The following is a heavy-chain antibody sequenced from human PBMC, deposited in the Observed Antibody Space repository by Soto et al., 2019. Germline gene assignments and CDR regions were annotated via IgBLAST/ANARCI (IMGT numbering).Heavy chain of an antibody. V-gene: IGHV1-69*01. J-gene: IGHJ4*02. Sequence: QLQLVQSGAEVREPGSSVKVSCKASGGTFSSYTVIRVRQAPGQGLEWMGGITPTLNIANYAEKFQSRDTITADESTSTVNRHLSSLRSEDTAVYFCARGYYSGSNPASFDYWGQGTLVAASS. D-gene: IGHD1-26*01. CDR2: ITPTLNIA. CDR1: GGTFSSYT. CDR3: ARGYYSGSNPASFDY.